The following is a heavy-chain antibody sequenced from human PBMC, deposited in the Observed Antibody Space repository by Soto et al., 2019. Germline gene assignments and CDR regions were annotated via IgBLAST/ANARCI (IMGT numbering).Heavy chain of an antibody. D-gene: IGHD3-10*01. CDR3: ARDVWGSGSYDPTRPYYYYYGMDG. V-gene: IGHV5-10-1*01. CDR1: GYSFTSYW. J-gene: IGHJ6*02. Sequence: GESLKISCKGSGYSFTSYWISWVRQMPGKGLEWMGRIDPSDSYTNYSPSFQGHVTISADKSISTAYLQWSSLKASDTAMYYCARDVWGSGSYDPTRPYYYYYGMDGWAQGNTVTVSS. CDR2: IDPSDSYT.